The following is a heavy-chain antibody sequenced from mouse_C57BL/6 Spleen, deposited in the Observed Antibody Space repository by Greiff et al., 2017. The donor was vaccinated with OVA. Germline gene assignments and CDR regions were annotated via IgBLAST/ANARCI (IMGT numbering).Heavy chain of an antibody. CDR2: ISNGGGST. Sequence: EVQVVESGGGLVQPGGSLKLSCAASGFTFSDYYMYWVRQTPEKRLEWVAYISNGGGSTYYPDTVKGRFTISRDNAKNTLYLQMSRLKSEDTAMYYCASLRPFAYWGQGTLVTVSA. D-gene: IGHD1-2*01. CDR3: ASLRPFAY. CDR1: GFTFSDYY. V-gene: IGHV5-12*01. J-gene: IGHJ3*01.